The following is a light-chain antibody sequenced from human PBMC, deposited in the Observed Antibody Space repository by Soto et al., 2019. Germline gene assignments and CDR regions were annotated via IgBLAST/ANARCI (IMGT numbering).Light chain of an antibody. CDR1: QSVSGY. CDR3: QQYNTLPRT. CDR2: DAS. J-gene: IGKJ4*01. V-gene: IGKV3D-15*01. Sequence: EIVLTQSPATLSLSPGERATLSCRASQSVSGYLAWYQQKPGQAPRLLIYDASKRATGIPARFSGSGSGTEFTLTISSLQSEDYAVYYCQQYNTLPRTFGGGTKVDIK.